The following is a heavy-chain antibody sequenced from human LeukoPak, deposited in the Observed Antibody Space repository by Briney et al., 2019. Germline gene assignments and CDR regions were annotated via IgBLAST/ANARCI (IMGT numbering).Heavy chain of an antibody. J-gene: IGHJ5*02. V-gene: IGHV1-2*02. CDR3: ARDRVRIAAAGTGWFDP. CDR1: GYTFTGYY. D-gene: IGHD6-13*01. Sequence: ASVKVSCKASGYTFTGYYMHWVRQAPGQGLEWMGWINPNSGGTNCAQKFQGRVTMTRDTSISTAYMELSRLRSDDTAVYYCARDRVRIAAAGTGWFDPWGQGTLVTVSS. CDR2: INPNSGGT.